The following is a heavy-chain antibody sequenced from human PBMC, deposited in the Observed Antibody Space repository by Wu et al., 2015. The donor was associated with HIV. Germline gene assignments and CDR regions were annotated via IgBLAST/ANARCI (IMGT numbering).Heavy chain of an antibody. V-gene: IGHV1-2*02. CDR1: GYTFTGYY. D-gene: IGHD3-9*01. CDR3: ARDYYDVLTTYSHYFFDL. CDR2: INPNSGGT. Sequence: QVQLVQSGAEVKKPGASVKVSCKASGYTFTGYYMHWLRQAPGQGLEWMGWINPNSGGTNFAQKFQDRVTLTRDTSISTAYMEISGLRSDDTAVYYCARDYYDVLTTYSHYFFDLWGQGTLVTVSS. J-gene: IGHJ4*02.